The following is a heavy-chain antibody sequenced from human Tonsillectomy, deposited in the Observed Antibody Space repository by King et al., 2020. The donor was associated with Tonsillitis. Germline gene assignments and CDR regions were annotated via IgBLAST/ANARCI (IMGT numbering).Heavy chain of an antibody. CDR1: GYSFTSYW. V-gene: IGHV5-51*01. CDR3: ARQGYHCGGDCSRGKLDH. D-gene: IGHD2-21*02. J-gene: IGHJ4*02. Sequence: QLVQSGAEMKKPGESLKISCKGSGYSFTSYWIAWVRQMPGKGPELMGILYPGDSDTRYSPSFQGQVTISADKSISTAYLQWSNLKASDSAMYYCARQGYHCGGDCSRGKLDHWGQGTLVTVSS. CDR2: LYPGDSDT.